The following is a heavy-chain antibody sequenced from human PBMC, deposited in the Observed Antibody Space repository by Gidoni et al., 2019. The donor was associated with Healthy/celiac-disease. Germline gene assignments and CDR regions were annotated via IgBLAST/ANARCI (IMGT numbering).Heavy chain of an antibody. D-gene: IGHD6-13*01. Sequence: QVQLVESWGGVVKPGRSLRLSCAASGFTFSRYAMHWVRQTPGKGPEWVAVISYDGRNKYYADSVKGRFTIARDNSKNTLYLQMNSLRAEDTAVYYCAREENSGYSTPPDYYYYGMDVWGQGTTVTVSS. J-gene: IGHJ6*02. CDR1: GFTFSRYA. CDR3: AREENSGYSTPPDYYYYGMDV. V-gene: IGHV3-30-3*01. CDR2: ISYDGRNK.